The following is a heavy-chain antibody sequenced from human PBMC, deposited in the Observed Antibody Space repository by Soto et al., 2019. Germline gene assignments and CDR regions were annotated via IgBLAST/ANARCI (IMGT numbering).Heavy chain of an antibody. CDR2: IYSGGST. V-gene: IGHV3-53*01. J-gene: IGHJ4*02. CDR3: ARGSERTYFDY. D-gene: IGHD1-1*01. CDR1: GFIVNNIF. Sequence: GGSLRLSCAASGFIVNNIFMTWVRQAPGKGLEWVSAIYSGGSTYYADSVKGRFTISRDSSKNTLYLQMNSLRAEDTAVYYCARGSERTYFDYWGQGTLVTVSS.